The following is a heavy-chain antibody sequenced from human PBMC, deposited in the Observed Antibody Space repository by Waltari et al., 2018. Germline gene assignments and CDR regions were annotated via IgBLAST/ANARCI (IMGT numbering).Heavy chain of an antibody. CDR1: GFTFDDYA. CDR3: AKDFDSTLHSGYFDY. J-gene: IGHJ4*02. V-gene: IGHV3-9*03. CDR2: ISWNSGSI. Sequence: EVQLVESGGGLVQPGRSLRLSCAASGFTFDDYAMHWVRHAPGKGLEWVSGISWNSGSIGYADSVKGRFTISRDNAKNSLYLQMNSLRAEDMALYYCAKDFDSTLHSGYFDYWGQGTLVTVSS. D-gene: IGHD3-9*01.